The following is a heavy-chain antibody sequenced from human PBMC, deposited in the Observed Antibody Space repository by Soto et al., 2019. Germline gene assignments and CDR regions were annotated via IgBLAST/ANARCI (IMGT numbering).Heavy chain of an antibody. CDR1: GFTFSSYA. CDR2: ISGSGGST. J-gene: IGHJ4*02. D-gene: IGHD3-16*02. Sequence: EVQLLESGGGLVQPGGSLRLSCAASGFTFSSYAMSWVRQAPGKGLEWVSAISGSGGSTYYADSVKGRFTISRDNSKNTLYLQMNSQRAEDTAVYYCAKAPYDYIWGSYRPDYWGQGTLVTVSS. CDR3: AKAPYDYIWGSYRPDY. V-gene: IGHV3-23*01.